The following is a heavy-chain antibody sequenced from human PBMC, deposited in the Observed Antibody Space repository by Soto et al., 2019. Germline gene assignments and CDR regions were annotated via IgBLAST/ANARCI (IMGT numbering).Heavy chain of an antibody. D-gene: IGHD3-10*02. CDR2: IYSGGST. J-gene: IGHJ3*02. CDR3: ARDRPAVRGAGGAFDI. Sequence: EVQLVESGGGLIQPGGSLRLSCAASGFTVSSHYMSWVRQAPGKGLEWVSVIYSGGSTYYADSVKGRFTISRDNSKNTLYLQMNSLRAEDTAVYYCARDRPAVRGAGGAFDIWGQGTMVTVSS. V-gene: IGHV3-53*01. CDR1: GFTVSSHY.